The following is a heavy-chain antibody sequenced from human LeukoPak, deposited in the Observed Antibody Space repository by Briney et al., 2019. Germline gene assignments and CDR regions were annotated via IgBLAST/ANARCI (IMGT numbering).Heavy chain of an antibody. CDR1: GHTFTGYY. CDR2: INPNSGGT. Sequence: ASVKVSCKASGHTFTGYYIHWVRQAPRQGLEWMGWINPNSGGTNYAQKFQGRGTMTRDTSISTVYMALSRLTFDDTAVYYCARACTAWSGYYGLDYWGQGTLVTVSS. J-gene: IGHJ4*02. D-gene: IGHD3-3*01. V-gene: IGHV1-2*02. CDR3: ARACTAWSGYYGLDY.